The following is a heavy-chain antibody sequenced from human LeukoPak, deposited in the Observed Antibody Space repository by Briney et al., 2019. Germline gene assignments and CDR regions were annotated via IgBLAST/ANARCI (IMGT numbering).Heavy chain of an antibody. CDR2: MNPQSGNT. CDR1: GYTFTSYD. J-gene: IGHJ6*03. D-gene: IGHD3/OR15-3a*01. CDR3: ARALSWTTESYYYMDV. Sequence: ASVKVSCKASGYTFTSYDINWVRQAAGQGLEWMGWMNPQSGNTGYAQKFQGRVTMTKNTSITTAYMELSSLRSEDTAVYYCARALSWTTESYYYMDVWGKGTTVTVSS. V-gene: IGHV1-8*01.